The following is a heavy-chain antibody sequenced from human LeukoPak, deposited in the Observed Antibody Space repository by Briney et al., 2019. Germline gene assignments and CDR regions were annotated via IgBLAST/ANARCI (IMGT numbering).Heavy chain of an antibody. CDR3: ARDLITMIVVDPPGGFDY. V-gene: IGHV3-48*02. Sequence: PWGSLRLSCAASGFTFSSYSMNWVRQAPGKGLEWVSYISSSSSTIYYADSVKGRFTISRDNAKNSLYLQMNSLRDEDTAVYYCARDLITMIVVDPPGGFDYWGQGTLVTVSS. J-gene: IGHJ4*02. CDR1: GFTFSSYS. CDR2: ISSSSSTI. D-gene: IGHD3-22*01.